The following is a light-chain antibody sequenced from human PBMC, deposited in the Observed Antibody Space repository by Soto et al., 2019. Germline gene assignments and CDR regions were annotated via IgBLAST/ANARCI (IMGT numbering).Light chain of an antibody. CDR1: QSISSW. Sequence: DIQMTQSPSTLSASVGDRVTITCRASQSISSWLAWYQQKPGKAPKLLIYDASSLESGVPSRFSGSGSGTEFTLTISSLHPDDFATYYCQQSSAFGQGTKVEIK. J-gene: IGKJ1*01. CDR2: DAS. V-gene: IGKV1-5*01. CDR3: QQSSA.